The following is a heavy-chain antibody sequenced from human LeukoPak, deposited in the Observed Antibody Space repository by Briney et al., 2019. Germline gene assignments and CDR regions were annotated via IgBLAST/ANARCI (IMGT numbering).Heavy chain of an antibody. V-gene: IGHV1-69*01. J-gene: IGHJ4*02. CDR2: IIPIFGTA. CDR1: GGTFSSYA. Sequence: GSSVKVSCKPPGGTFSSYAISWVRQAPGQGLEWMGGIIPIFGTANYAQKFQGRVTITADESTSTAYMELSSLRSEDTAVYYCASHSGSYYNGDYWGQGTLVTVSS. D-gene: IGHD3-10*01. CDR3: ASHSGSYYNGDY.